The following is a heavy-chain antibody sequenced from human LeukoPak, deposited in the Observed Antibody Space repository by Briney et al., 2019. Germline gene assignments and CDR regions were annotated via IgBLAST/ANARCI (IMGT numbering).Heavy chain of an antibody. Sequence: ASVKVSCKASGYTFTKYGISWVRQAPGQGLEWIGYISSYNGHTQFAQKFQGRLTMTTDSSTSTAYMELRSLRSDDTAVYYCARQLLEWSGSYYSYYYMDVWGKGTTLTVSS. CDR1: GYTFTKYG. CDR3: ARQLLEWSGSYYSYYYMDV. CDR2: ISSYNGHT. V-gene: IGHV1-18*01. J-gene: IGHJ6*03. D-gene: IGHD3-3*01.